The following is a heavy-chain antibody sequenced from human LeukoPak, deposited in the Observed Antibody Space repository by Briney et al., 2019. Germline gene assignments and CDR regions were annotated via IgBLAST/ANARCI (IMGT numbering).Heavy chain of an antibody. Sequence: PSETLSLTCAVYGGSFSGYYWSWIRQPPGKGLEWIGSIYYSGNTYYNPSLKSRVTISVDTSRNQFSLKLSSVTAADTAVYYCARVYGITMIVVFISDAFDIWGQGTMVTVSS. V-gene: IGHV4-34*01. J-gene: IGHJ3*02. CDR3: ARVYGITMIVVFISDAFDI. CDR2: IYYSGNT. D-gene: IGHD3-22*01. CDR1: GGSFSGYY.